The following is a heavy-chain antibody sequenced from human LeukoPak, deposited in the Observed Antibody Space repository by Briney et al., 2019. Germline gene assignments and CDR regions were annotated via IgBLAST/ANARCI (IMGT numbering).Heavy chain of an antibody. J-gene: IGHJ3*02. Sequence: GESLKISCKGSGYSFTSYWIGWVRQMPGKGLEWMGIIYPGDSDTRYSPSFQGQVTISADKSISTAYLQWSSLKASDTAMYYCASPNYYDSSGYSRAAFDIWGQGTMVTVSS. D-gene: IGHD3-22*01. V-gene: IGHV5-51*01. CDR1: GYSFTSYW. CDR3: ASPNYYDSSGYSRAAFDI. CDR2: IYPGDSDT.